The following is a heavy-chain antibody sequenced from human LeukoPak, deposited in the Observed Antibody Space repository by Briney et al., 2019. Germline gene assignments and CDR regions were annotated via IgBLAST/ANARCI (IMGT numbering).Heavy chain of an antibody. CDR3: ARDTRPSGGYLSPPGY. CDR1: GYTFTGYY. CDR2: INPSGGST. D-gene: IGHD1-26*01. Sequence: ASVKVSCKASGYTFTGYYMHWVRQAPGQGLEWMGIINPSGGSTSYAQKFQGRVTMTRDTSTSTVYMELSSLRSEDTAVYYCARDTRPSGGYLSPPGYWGQGTLVTVSS. V-gene: IGHV1-46*01. J-gene: IGHJ4*02.